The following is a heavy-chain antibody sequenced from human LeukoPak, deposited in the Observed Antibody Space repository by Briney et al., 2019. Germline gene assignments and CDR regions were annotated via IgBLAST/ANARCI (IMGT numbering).Heavy chain of an antibody. CDR2: INPNSGGT. D-gene: IGHD2-15*01. CDR3: AKAPFCSGGSCYKTFDY. CDR1: GYTFTGYY. J-gene: IGHJ4*02. V-gene: IGHV1-2*02. Sequence: ASVKVSCKASGYTFTGYYMHWVRQAPGQGLEWMGWINPNSGGTNYARKFQGRVTMTRDTSISTAYMELSRLRSDGTAVYYCAKAPFCSGGSCYKTFDYWGQGTLVTVSS.